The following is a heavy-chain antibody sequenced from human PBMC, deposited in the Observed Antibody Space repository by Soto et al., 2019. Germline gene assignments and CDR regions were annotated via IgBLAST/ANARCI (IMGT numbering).Heavy chain of an antibody. CDR2: IYYSGST. V-gene: IGHV4-59*01. Sequence: SETLSLTCTVPGGSISSYYWSWIRQPPGKGLEWIGYIYYSGSTNYNPSLKSRVTISVDTSKNQFSLKLSSVTAADTAVYYCARGRGGWFINQLLNAFDIWGQGTMVTVSS. J-gene: IGHJ3*02. D-gene: IGHD2-2*01. CDR1: GGSISSYY. CDR3: ARGRGGWFINQLLNAFDI.